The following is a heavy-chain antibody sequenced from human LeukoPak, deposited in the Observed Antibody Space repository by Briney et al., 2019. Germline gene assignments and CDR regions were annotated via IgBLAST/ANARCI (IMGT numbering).Heavy chain of an antibody. CDR2: IYYSGST. CDR3: ARGRGVPYYYDSSGYYPADY. D-gene: IGHD3-22*01. J-gene: IGHJ4*02. V-gene: IGHV4-30-4*01. CDR1: GASISSGDYY. Sequence: PSQTLSLTCTVSGASISSGDYYWSWIRQPPGKGLECIGHIYYSGSTYYNPSLKSRVTISVDTSKNQFSLKLSSVTAADTAVYYCARGRGVPYYYDSSGYYPADYWGRGTLVTVSS.